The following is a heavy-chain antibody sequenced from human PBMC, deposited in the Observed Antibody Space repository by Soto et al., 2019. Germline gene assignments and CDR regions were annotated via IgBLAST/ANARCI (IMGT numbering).Heavy chain of an antibody. J-gene: IGHJ5*02. Sequence: SVKVSCKASGGTFSSYAISWVRQAPGQGLDWMGGIIPIFGTANYAQKFQGRVTITADESTSTAYMELSSLRSEDTAVYYCAREHRIYDILTGSINWFDPWGQGTLVTVSS. CDR3: AREHRIYDILTGSINWFDP. CDR2: IIPIFGTA. CDR1: GGTFSSYA. V-gene: IGHV1-69*13. D-gene: IGHD3-9*01.